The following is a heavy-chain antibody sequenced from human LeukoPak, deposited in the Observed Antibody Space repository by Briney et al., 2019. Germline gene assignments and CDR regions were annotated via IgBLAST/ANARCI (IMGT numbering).Heavy chain of an antibody. J-gene: IGHJ4*02. CDR2: IYYSGST. D-gene: IGHD3-3*01. Sequence: SETLSLTCTVSGGSISSGGYSWSWIRQHPGKGLEWIGYIYYSGSTYYNPSLKSRVTISVDTSKNQFSLKLSFVTAADTAVYYCARDWRQNYFDYWGQGTLVTVSS. V-gene: IGHV4-31*03. CDR3: ARDWRQNYFDY. CDR1: GGSISSGGYS.